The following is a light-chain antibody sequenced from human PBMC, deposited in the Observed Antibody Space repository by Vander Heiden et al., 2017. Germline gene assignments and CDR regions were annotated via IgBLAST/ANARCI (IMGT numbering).Light chain of an antibody. J-gene: IGKJ4*01. CDR1: QDISNY. CDR3: QQYDNLPPFT. Sequence: DIQMTQSPSSLSASVGDRVTITCQASQDISNYLNWYQQKPGQAPKLLIYDASNLETGVPSRFSGSGYGTDFTFTISSRQPEDIATYYCQQYDNLPPFTFGGGTKVEIK. CDR2: DAS. V-gene: IGKV1-33*01.